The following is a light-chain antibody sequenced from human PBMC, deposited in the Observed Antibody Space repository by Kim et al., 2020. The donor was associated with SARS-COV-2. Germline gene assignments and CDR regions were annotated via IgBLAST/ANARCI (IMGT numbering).Light chain of an antibody. J-gene: IGLJ2*01. CDR3: TSRDSSGDHVV. CDR2: GKS. CDR1: SRKNHD. Sequence: ALGQTVRLPGQGASRKNHDATWYQQRPGQAPLLVLYGKSNRPSGIPDRFSGSASGNTASLTITGAQAEDEADYYCTSRDSSGDHVVFGGGTKVTVL. V-gene: IGLV3-19*01.